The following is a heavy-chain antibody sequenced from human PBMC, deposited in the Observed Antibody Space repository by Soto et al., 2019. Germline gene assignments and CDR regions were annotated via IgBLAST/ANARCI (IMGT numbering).Heavy chain of an antibody. D-gene: IGHD5-12*01. CDR2: IWYDGSNK. Sequence: QVQLVESGGGVVQPGRSLRLSCAASGFTFSSYGMHWVRQAPGKGLEWVAVIWYDGSNKYYADSVKGRFTISRDNSKNTLYLQMNSLRAEDTAVYYCARESPGYSGYDGKNWGQGTLVTVSS. CDR3: ARESPGYSGYDGKN. J-gene: IGHJ4*02. CDR1: GFTFSSYG. V-gene: IGHV3-33*01.